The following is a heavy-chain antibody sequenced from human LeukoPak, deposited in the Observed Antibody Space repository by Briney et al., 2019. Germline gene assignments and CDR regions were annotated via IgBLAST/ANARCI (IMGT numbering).Heavy chain of an antibody. CDR1: GIPFIDAW. CDR3: TWVDCSGGSCYFAS. D-gene: IGHD2-15*01. V-gene: IGHV3-15*01. CDR2: IKGTTADGTT. Sequence: GGSLRLSCELSGIPFIDAWMSWVRQAPGKGLEWVGRIKGTTADGTTAYAEPVKGRFIISRDDSQRMVYLQMDSLKTEDTAVYFCTWVDCSGGSCYFASWGQGTQVTVSS. J-gene: IGHJ4*02.